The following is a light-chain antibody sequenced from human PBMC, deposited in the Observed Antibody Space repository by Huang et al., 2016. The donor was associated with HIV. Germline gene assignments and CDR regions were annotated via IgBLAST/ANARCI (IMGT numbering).Light chain of an antibody. CDR2: DAS. J-gene: IGKJ4*01. V-gene: IGKV1-33*01. CDR3: QQYDNLPLT. CDR1: HDITNS. Sequence: DIQMTQSPSSLSASVGDRVTITCQASHDITNSLNWYQQKPGKAPKLLIYDASNLQTGVPSRFSGSGSGTDFTVTISSLQPEDIATYYCQQYDNLPLTFGGGTKVEIK.